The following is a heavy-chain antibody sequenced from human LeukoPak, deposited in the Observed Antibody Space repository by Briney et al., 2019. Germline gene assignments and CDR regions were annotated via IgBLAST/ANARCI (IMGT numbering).Heavy chain of an antibody. V-gene: IGHV3-23*01. J-gene: IGHJ4*02. D-gene: IGHD5-18*01. CDR2: ISGSSDTT. CDR3: ANREGGYTYDPFDY. CDR1: GFTFSTYA. Sequence: PGGSLRLSCAASGFTFSTYAMSWVRQAPGRGLEWVSAISGSSDTTYYADSVKGRFTTSRDNSKNTLYLQMNSLRAEDTAVYYCANREGGYTYDPFDYWGQGTLVTDSS.